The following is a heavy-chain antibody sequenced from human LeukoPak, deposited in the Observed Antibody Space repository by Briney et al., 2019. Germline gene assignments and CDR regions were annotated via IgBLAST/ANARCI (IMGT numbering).Heavy chain of an antibody. J-gene: IGHJ4*02. CDR1: GYSFSAYW. CDR2: INPRDSDT. V-gene: IGHV5-51*01. D-gene: IGHD6-19*01. CDR3: AKISLAGDYFDY. Sequence: GESLKISCKGSGYSFSAYWIAWVRQMPGKGLEWMGIINPRDSDTRYSPSFLGQVTFSADKSINTAYLQWPSLKAPDTAIYYCAKISLAGDYFDYWAREPWSSSPQ.